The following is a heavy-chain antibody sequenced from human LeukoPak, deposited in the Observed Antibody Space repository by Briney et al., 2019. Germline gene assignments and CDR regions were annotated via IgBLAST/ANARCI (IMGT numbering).Heavy chain of an antibody. CDR3: ARGSRFWPFLNYYYYGMDV. D-gene: IGHD2/OR15-2a*01. V-gene: IGHV4-34*01. J-gene: IGHJ6*02. CDR2: INHSGST. CDR1: GGSFSGYY. Sequence: SETLSLTCAVYGGSFSGYYWSWIRQPPGKGLEWIGEINHSGSTNYNPSLKSRVTISVDTSKNQFSLKLSSVTAADTAVYYCARGSRFWPFLNYYYYGMDVWGQGTTVTVSS.